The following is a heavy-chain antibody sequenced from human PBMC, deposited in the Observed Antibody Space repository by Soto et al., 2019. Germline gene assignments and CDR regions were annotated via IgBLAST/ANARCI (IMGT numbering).Heavy chain of an antibody. CDR1: GLTFSDSY. Sequence: VQLVESGGGLVKPGGSLRLSCAASGLTFSDSYLNWIRHAPGKGLEWLAYISSTGRSIFYAGSVKGRFTISRDNAKNSLYLQMTSLRAEDPAMYYCARVRFGEWGYAMDVWGQGTTVTVSS. D-gene: IGHD3-10*01. V-gene: IGHV3-11*01. CDR3: ARVRFGEWGYAMDV. CDR2: ISSTGRSI. J-gene: IGHJ6*02.